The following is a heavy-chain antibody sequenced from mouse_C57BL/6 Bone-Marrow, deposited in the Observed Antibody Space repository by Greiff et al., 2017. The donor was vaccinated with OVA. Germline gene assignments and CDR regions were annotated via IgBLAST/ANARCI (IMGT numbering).Heavy chain of an antibody. CDR3: ARSERLRDYFDY. CDR2: IYPGSGNS. Sequence: QVHVKQSGAELVRPGASVKLSCKASGYTFTDYYISWVKQRPGQGLEWIARIYPGSGNSYYNEKFKGKDTLTAEKSSSTAYMQLSSLTSDDSAVYFCARSERLRDYFDYWGQGTTLTVTS. D-gene: IGHD2-2*01. CDR1: GYTFTDYY. J-gene: IGHJ2*01. V-gene: IGHV1-76*01.